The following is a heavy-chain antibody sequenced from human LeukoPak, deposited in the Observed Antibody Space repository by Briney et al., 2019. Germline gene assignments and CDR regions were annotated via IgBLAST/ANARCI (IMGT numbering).Heavy chain of an antibody. V-gene: IGHV3-48*04. CDR2: VGVGSKTI. CDR1: GFIFGGYT. J-gene: IGHJ4*02. D-gene: IGHD3-10*01. Sequence: GGSLRLSCAGSGFIFGGYTMNWVRQAPGKGLEWLAYVGVGSKTIYYADSVRGRFTISRDDAKNLLFLQMNTLRADDSALYYCAKCIASGSYSFRFDYWGQGTLVTVSS. CDR3: AKCIASGSYSFRFDY.